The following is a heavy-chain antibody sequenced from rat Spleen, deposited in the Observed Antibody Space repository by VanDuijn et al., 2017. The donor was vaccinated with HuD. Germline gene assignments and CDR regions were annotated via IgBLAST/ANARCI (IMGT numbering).Heavy chain of an antibody. D-gene: IGHD5-1*01. CDR1: GFTFSDYA. Sequence: EVQLVESGGGFVQPGRSLKLSCAASGFTFSDYAMTWVRQAPKKGLEWVATISYDGSSTYYRDSVKGRFTISRDNAENTLYLQMDSLRSEDTATYYCATAGSSVYDYWGQGVMVTVSS. CDR2: ISYDGSST. CDR3: ATAGSSVYDY. J-gene: IGHJ2*01. V-gene: IGHV5-17*01.